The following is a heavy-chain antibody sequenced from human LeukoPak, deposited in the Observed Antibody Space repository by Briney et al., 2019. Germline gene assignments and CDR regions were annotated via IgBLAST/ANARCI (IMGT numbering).Heavy chain of an antibody. CDR2: IKEDGSEK. J-gene: IGHJ6*02. V-gene: IGHV3-7*01. CDR3: ARDYTRRTDIVVVVAARYYYYGMDV. CDR1: GFTFSSYW. Sequence: PGGSLRLSCAASGFTFSSYWMSWVRQAPGKGLEWVANIKEDGSEKYYVDSVKGRFTISRDNAKNSLYLQMNSLRDEDTAVYYCARDYTRRTDIVVVVAARYYYYGMDVWGQGTTVTVSS. D-gene: IGHD2-15*01.